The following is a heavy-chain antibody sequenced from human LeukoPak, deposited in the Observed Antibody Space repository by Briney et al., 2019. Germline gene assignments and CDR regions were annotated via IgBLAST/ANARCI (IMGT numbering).Heavy chain of an antibody. J-gene: IGHJ5*02. V-gene: IGHV3-21*01. D-gene: IGHD6-19*01. CDR1: GLTFSSYS. CDR3: ARVLDSSGWPA. CDR2: ISSSSSYI. Sequence: GGSLRLSCAASGLTFSSYSMNWVRQAPGKGLEWVSSISSSSSYIYYADSVKGRFTISRDNAKNSLYLQMNSLRAEDTAVYYCARVLDSSGWPAWGQGTLVTVSS.